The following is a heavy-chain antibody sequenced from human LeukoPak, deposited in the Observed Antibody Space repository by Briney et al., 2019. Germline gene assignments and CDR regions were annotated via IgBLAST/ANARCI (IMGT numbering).Heavy chain of an antibody. CDR2: IYSGGST. J-gene: IGHJ4*02. V-gene: IGHV3-53*01. CDR1: GFTVSTNF. CDR3: ARVDHYFDY. Sequence: GGSLRLSRAASGFTVSTNFMSWVRQAPGEGLEWVSVIYSGGSTYYADSVKGRFTISRDNSKNTLYLQMNSLRAEDTAVYYCARVDHYFDYWGQGTLVTVSS.